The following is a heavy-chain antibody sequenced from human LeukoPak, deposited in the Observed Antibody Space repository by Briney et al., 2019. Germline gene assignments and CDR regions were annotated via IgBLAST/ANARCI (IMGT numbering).Heavy chain of an antibody. CDR2: INHSGST. V-gene: IGHV4-39*07. Sequence: PSETLSLTCTVSGGSISSSSYYWSWIRQPPGKGLEWIGEINHSGSTNYNPSLKSRVTISVDTSKNQFSLKLSSVTAADTAVYYCARGPIGTMVRGSLLFDYWGQGTLVTVSS. D-gene: IGHD3-10*01. J-gene: IGHJ4*02. CDR1: GGSISSSSYY. CDR3: ARGPIGTMVRGSLLFDY.